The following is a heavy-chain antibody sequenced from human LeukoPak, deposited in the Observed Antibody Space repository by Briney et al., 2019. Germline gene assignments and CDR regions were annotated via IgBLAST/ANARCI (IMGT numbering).Heavy chain of an antibody. CDR1: GFTFSNAW. D-gene: IGHD6-19*01. V-gene: IGHV3-9*01. J-gene: IGHJ4*02. Sequence: GGSLRLSCAASGFTFSNAWMTWVRQAPGKGLEWVSGISWNSGSIGYADSVKGRFTISRDNAKNSLYLQMNSLRAEDTALYYCAKAAGIAVSYSYYFDYWGQGTLVTVSS. CDR3: AKAAGIAVSYSYYFDY. CDR2: ISWNSGSI.